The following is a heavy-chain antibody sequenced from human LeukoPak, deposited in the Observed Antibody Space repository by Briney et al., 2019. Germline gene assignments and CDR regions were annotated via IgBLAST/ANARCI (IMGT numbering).Heavy chain of an antibody. V-gene: IGHV1-18*01. CDR3: ARDAGSSGWRQGDS. CDR2: ISAYNGNT. D-gene: IGHD6-19*01. CDR1: GYTFSSYG. Sequence: ASVNVSCKASGYTFSSYGISWVRQAPGQGLEWMGWISAYNGNTNYAQKFQGRVTMTTDTSTSTAYMEIRSLTSDDTAIYYCARDAGSSGWRQGDSWGQGTLVTVSS. J-gene: IGHJ4*02.